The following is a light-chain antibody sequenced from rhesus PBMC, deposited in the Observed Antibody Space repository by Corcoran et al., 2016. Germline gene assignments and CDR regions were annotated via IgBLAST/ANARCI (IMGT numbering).Light chain of an antibody. Sequence: DIQMTQSPSSLSASVGDRVTITCRASENVNNYLNWYQQKPGKAPKLLIYKESTLQSGVPSRFNGSGSGTDHTFTISSLQPEDVATYYCQHGYGTPFTFGPGTKLDIK. J-gene: IGKJ3*01. V-gene: IGKV1-74*01. CDR3: QHGYGTPFT. CDR1: ENVNNY. CDR2: KES.